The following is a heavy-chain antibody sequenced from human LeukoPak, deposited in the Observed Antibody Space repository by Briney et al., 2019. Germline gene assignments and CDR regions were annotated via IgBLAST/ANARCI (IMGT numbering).Heavy chain of an antibody. Sequence: QPGGSLRLSCAASGFTFSSYWMSWVRQAPGKGLEWVANIKQDRSEKYYVDSVKGRFTISRDNAKNSLYLQMNSLRAEDTAVYYCAREKYSGSFSRGYWGQGTVVSVSS. CDR2: IKQDRSEK. J-gene: IGHJ4*02. V-gene: IGHV3-7*03. CDR3: AREKYSGSFSRGY. D-gene: IGHD3-10*01. CDR1: GFTFSSYW.